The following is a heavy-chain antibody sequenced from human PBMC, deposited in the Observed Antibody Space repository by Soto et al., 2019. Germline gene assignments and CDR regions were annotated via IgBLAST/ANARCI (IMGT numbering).Heavy chain of an antibody. CDR3: ARVLSNAYYDSSGYYGDAFDI. D-gene: IGHD3-22*01. CDR2: IIPIFGTA. V-gene: IGHV1-69*01. CDR1: GESLSVYV. Sequence: FLVKRSCKGAGESLSVYVGSWVRHAPGQGLEWMGGIIPIFGTANYAQKFQGRVTITADESTSTAYMELSSLRSEDTAVYYCARVLSNAYYDSSGYYGDAFDIWGQGTMVTVSS. J-gene: IGHJ3*02.